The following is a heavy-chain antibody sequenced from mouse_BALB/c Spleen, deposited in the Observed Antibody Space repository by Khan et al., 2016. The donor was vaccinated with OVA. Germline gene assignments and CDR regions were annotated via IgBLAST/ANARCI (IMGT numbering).Heavy chain of an antibody. CDR2: ISTYYGDA. CDR1: GYTFTDYA. V-gene: IGHV1S137*01. J-gene: IGHJ3*01. CDR3: ARGVWFAY. Sequence: QVQLKQSGAELVRPGVSVKISCKVSGYTFTDYAMNWVRQSHAKTLEWIGVISTYYGDADYNQKFKGKATMTVDKSSSTAYMELARLTSEDSAIYYCARGVWFAYWCQGTLVTVSA.